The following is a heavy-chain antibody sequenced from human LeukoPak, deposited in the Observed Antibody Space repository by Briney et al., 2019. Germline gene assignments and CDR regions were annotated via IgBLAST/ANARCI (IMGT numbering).Heavy chain of an antibody. CDR2: IKNSGDTT. D-gene: IGHD2-15*01. CDR1: GFTFSSYG. J-gene: IGHJ4*02. CDR3: AKVLGNSFDY. V-gene: IGHV3-23*01. Sequence: GGSLRLSCAASGFTFSSYGMHWVRQAPGKGLEWVSSIKNSGDTTYYADSVKGRFTISRDISKNTLYLQMNSLRAEDTAIYYCAKVLGNSFDYWGQGTLVTVSS.